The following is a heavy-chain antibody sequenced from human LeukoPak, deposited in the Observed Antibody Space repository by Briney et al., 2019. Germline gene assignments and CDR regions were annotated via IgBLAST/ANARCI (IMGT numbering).Heavy chain of an antibody. J-gene: IGHJ4*02. D-gene: IGHD6-13*01. CDR3: ARDLLWFRIAAAGTPFDY. V-gene: IGHV1-3*01. CDR1: GYTFTSYA. Sequence: ASVKVSCKASGYTFTSYAMHWVRQAPGQRLEWMGWINAGNGNTKYSQKFQGRVTITRDTSASTAYMELSSLRSEDTAVYYCARDLLWFRIAAAGTPFDYWGQGTLVTVSS. CDR2: INAGNGNT.